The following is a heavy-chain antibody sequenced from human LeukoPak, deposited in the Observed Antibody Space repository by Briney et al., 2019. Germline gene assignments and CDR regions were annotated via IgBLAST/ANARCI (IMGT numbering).Heavy chain of an antibody. J-gene: IGHJ3*02. Sequence: GGSLRLSCAASGFYFSTYVMGWVRQAPGKGLEWDAGISGGGGTTFYADSVQGRFTISRDNWRNTLVLQMNSLRAEDTAVYYCVKSAGKDGYRDVFDIWGQGTMVTVSS. D-gene: IGHD5-24*01. CDR2: ISGGGGTT. CDR1: GFYFSTYV. CDR3: VKSAGKDGYRDVFDI. V-gene: IGHV3-23*01.